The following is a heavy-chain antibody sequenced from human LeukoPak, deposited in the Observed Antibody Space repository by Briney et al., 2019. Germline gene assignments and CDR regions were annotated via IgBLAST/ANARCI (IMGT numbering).Heavy chain of an antibody. CDR2: ISYDGSNK. V-gene: IGHV3-30*04. CDR3: ARDFAMYYYYYMDV. CDR1: GFTFSSYE. Sequence: GGSLRLSCAASGFTFSSYEMNWVRQAPGKGLEWVAVISYDGSNKYYADSVKGRFTISRDNSKNTLYLQMNSLRAEDTAVYYCARDFAMYYYYYMDVWGKGTTVTVSS. J-gene: IGHJ6*03.